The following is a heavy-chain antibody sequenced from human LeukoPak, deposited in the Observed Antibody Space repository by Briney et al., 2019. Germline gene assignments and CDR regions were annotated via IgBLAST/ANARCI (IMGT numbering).Heavy chain of an antibody. CDR2: INHSGST. V-gene: IGHV4-34*01. Sequence: TLSLTCAVYGGSFSGYYWSWIRQPPGKGLEWIGEINHSGSTNYNPSLKSRVTISVDTSKNQFSLKLSPVTAADTAVYYCARVTMRRGLPRRYFDYWGQGTLVTVSS. J-gene: IGHJ4*02. CDR3: ARVTMRRGLPRRYFDY. D-gene: IGHD2-15*01. CDR1: GGSFSGYY.